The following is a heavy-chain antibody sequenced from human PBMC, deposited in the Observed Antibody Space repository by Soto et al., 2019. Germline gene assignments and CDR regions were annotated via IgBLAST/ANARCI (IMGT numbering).Heavy chain of an antibody. D-gene: IGHD1-26*01. J-gene: IGHJ4*02. CDR2: ISSSSSYI. V-gene: IGHV3-21*01. Sequence: GGSLRLSCAASGFTFSSYSMNWVRQAPGKGLEWVSSISSSSSYIYYAGSVKGRFTISRDNAKNSLYLQMNSLRAEDTAVYYCARGTYYALDELLRMRPLSAVDYWGQGTLVTVSS. CDR1: GFTFSSYS. CDR3: ARGTYYALDELLRMRPLSAVDY.